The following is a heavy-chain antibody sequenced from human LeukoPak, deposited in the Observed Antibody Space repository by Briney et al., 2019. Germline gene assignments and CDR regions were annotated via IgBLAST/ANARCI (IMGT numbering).Heavy chain of an antibody. D-gene: IGHD1-26*01. V-gene: IGHV1-46*01. CDR2: INPSGGST. J-gene: IGHJ5*02. Sequence: ASVKVSCKASGYTFTSYGISWVRQAPGQGLEWMGIINPSGGSTSYAQKFQGRVTMTRDMSTSTVYMELSSLRSDDTAVYYCARDHHRSGLDPWGQGTLVTVSS. CDR1: GYTFTSYG. CDR3: ARDHHRSGLDP.